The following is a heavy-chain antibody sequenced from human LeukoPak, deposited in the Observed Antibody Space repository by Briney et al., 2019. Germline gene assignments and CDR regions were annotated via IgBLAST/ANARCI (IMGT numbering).Heavy chain of an antibody. CDR1: GFTLSDVW. V-gene: IGHV3-7*01. CDR3: ARGSRLHFYGRTQGHFDT. D-gene: IGHD3-10*01. Sequence: GGSLRLSCAASGFTLSDVWMSWVRQAPGKGLAWVANIRQDGSEIHYVDSVKGRFTISRDNAKNSLYLQMNSLRAEDTAVYYCARGSRLHFYGRTQGHFDTWGLGTLVTVSS. CDR2: IRQDGSEI. J-gene: IGHJ4*02.